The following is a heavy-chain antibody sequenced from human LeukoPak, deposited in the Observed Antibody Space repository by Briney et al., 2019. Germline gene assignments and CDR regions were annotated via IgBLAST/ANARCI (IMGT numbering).Heavy chain of an antibody. D-gene: IGHD3-10*01. Sequence: SETLSLTCTVSGGSISSYYWSWIRQPAGKGLEWIGYIYYSGSTNYNPSLKSRVTISVDTSKNEFSLKLTSVTAADTAVYYCAREANYYGSGSYFEGTFDYWGQGSLVTVSS. CDR2: IYYSGST. CDR1: GGSISSYY. J-gene: IGHJ4*02. V-gene: IGHV4-59*01. CDR3: AREANYYGSGSYFEGTFDY.